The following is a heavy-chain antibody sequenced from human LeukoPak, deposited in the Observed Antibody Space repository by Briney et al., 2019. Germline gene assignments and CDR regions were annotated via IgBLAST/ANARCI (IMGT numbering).Heavy chain of an antibody. Sequence: PSETLSLTCAVYGGSFSGYYWSWIRQPPGKGLEWIGEINHSGSTNYNPSLKSRVTISVDTSKNQFSLKLSSVTAADTAVYYCARSAYVYSGYVYWGQGTLVTVSS. D-gene: IGHD5-12*01. CDR2: INHSGST. V-gene: IGHV4-34*01. CDR1: GGSFSGYY. J-gene: IGHJ4*02. CDR3: ARSAYVYSGYVY.